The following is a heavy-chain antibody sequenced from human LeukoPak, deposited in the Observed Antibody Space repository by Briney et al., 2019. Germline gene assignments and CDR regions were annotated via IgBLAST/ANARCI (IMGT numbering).Heavy chain of an antibody. CDR3: ARVEVLLWFGELSSSGFDP. Sequence: SETLSLTCTVSGDSVSSSNYYWAWIRQPPGKGLEWIGNIYYSGSTYYNPSLKSRVTISVDTSKNQFSLKLSSVTAADTAVYYCARVEVLLWFGELSSSGFDPWGQGTLVTVSS. CDR1: GDSVSSSNYY. V-gene: IGHV4-39*01. D-gene: IGHD3-10*01. J-gene: IGHJ5*02. CDR2: IYYSGST.